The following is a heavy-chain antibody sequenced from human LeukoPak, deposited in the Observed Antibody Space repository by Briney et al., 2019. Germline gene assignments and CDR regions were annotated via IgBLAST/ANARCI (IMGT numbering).Heavy chain of an antibody. CDR3: ASMKRITIFGVVISRYYYYGMDV. CDR2: MNPNSGNT. Sequence: ASVKVSCKASGYTFTSYDINWVRQATGQGLEWMGWMNPNSGNTGYAQKFQGRVTMTRNTSISTAYMELSSLRSEDTAVYYCASMKRITIFGVVISRYYYYGMDVWGQGTTVTVS. J-gene: IGHJ6*02. CDR1: GYTFTSYD. V-gene: IGHV1-8*01. D-gene: IGHD3-3*01.